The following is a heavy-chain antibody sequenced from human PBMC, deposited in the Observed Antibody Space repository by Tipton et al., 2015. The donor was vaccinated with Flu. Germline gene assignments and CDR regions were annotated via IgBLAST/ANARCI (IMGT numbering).Heavy chain of an antibody. D-gene: IGHD3-22*01. CDR2: IYYSGSS. CDR1: GGSISSSTYY. J-gene: IGHJ5*02. V-gene: IGHV4-39*07. CDR3: TRAPGSSGYYP. Sequence: TLSLTCIVSGGSISSSTYYWGWIRQPPGKGLEWIGSIYYSGSSYYNPSLKSRVTLSLDTSKNQFSLNLTSVTVADTAVYYCTRAPGSSGYYPWGQGTLVTVSS.